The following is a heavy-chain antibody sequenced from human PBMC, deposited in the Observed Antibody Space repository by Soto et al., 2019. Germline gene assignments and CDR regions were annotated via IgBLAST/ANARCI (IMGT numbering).Heavy chain of an antibody. CDR2: ILYTGST. CDR3: ARGISGSSGFDY. CDR1: GGSFIGYY. Sequence: SETLSLTCTVYGGSFIGYYWTWIRQPPGKGLEWIGEILYTGSTNYNPSLKSRLTMSVDTSKNQFSLNLASVTAADTSVYYCARGISGSSGFDYWGQGTLVTVSS. D-gene: IGHD3-10*01. J-gene: IGHJ4*02. V-gene: IGHV4-34*01.